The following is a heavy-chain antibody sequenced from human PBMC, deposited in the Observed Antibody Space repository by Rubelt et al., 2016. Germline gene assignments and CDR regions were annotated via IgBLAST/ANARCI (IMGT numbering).Heavy chain of an antibody. CDR3: AGVEGLFYGYGLGRYFDL. CDR1: GGSLTDFY. D-gene: IGHD3-3*01. Sequence: VQLRQWGAGLLKPSETLSLTCDVYGGSLTDFYWNWIRQTPGKGLEWLANIQQDGNTKFYVDSVEGRFTISRDNAKDSLYMEMESPGAGETAVVYCAGVEGLFYGYGLGRYFDLRGRGTLVTVSS. CDR2: IQQDGNTK. J-gene: IGHJ2*01. V-gene: IGHV3-7*01.